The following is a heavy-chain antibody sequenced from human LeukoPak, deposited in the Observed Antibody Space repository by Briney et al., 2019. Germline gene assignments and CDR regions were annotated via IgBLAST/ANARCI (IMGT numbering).Heavy chain of an antibody. CDR2: IWYDGSNK. CDR3: ARDRGYSYAHPLDY. J-gene: IGHJ4*02. D-gene: IGHD5-18*01. Sequence: GTSLRLSCAASGFTFTSYGMHWVRQAPGKGLEWVALIWYDGSNKYYADSVRGRFTISRDNSKNTLCLQMNSLTAEDTAVYYCARDRGYSYAHPLDYWGQGTLVTVSS. CDR1: GFTFTSYG. V-gene: IGHV3-33*01.